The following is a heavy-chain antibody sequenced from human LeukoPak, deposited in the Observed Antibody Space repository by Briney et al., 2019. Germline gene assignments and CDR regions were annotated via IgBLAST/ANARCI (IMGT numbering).Heavy chain of an antibody. CDR3: ARERDYDILTGYYGYYYGMDV. Sequence: GASVKVSCKASGYTFTSYGISWVRQAPGQGLEWMGSISAYNGNTNYAQKLQGRVTMTTDTSTSTAYMELRSLRSDDTAVYYCARERDYDILTGYYGYYYGMDVWGKGTTVTVSS. CDR2: ISAYNGNT. V-gene: IGHV1-18*04. CDR1: GYTFTSYG. D-gene: IGHD3-9*01. J-gene: IGHJ6*04.